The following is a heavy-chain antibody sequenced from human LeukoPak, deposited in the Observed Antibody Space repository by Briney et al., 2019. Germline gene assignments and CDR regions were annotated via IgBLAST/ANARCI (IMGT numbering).Heavy chain of an antibody. V-gene: IGHV3-7*01. J-gene: IGHJ4*02. D-gene: IGHD2-2*01. Sequence: GGSLRLSCAASGFPFSSYWMSWVRQAPGKGLEWVANIKQDGGEKFYADSVKGRFTISRDNSKNTLYLQMNSLRAEDTAVYYCAKDQLHCSSTSCSYFDYWGQGTLVTVSS. CDR2: IKQDGGEK. CDR1: GFPFSSYW. CDR3: AKDQLHCSSTSCSYFDY.